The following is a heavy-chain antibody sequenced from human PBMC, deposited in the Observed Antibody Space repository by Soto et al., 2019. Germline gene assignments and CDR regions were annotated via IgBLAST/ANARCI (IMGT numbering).Heavy chain of an antibody. D-gene: IGHD3-10*01. CDR1: GGSISSYY. J-gene: IGHJ4*02. CDR3: ARAVEDYYGSGSYFYFDY. Sequence: SETLSLTCTVSGGSISSYYWSWIRQPPGKGLEWIGYIYYSGSTNYNPSLKSRVTISVDTSKNQFTLKLSSVTAADTAVYYCARAVEDYYGSGSYFYFDYWGQGTLVTVSS. V-gene: IGHV4-59*01. CDR2: IYYSGST.